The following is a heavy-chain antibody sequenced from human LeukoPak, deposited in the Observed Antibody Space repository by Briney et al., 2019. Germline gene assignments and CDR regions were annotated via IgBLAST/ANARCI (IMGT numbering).Heavy chain of an antibody. J-gene: IGHJ4*02. CDR3: ATRQAFYGSGSYYY. CDR2: IYYSGST. Sequence: SETLSLTCTVSGGSISSYYWSWIRQPPGKGLEWIGYIYYSGSTNYNPSLKSRVTISVDTSKNQFSLKLSSVTAADTAVYYCATRQAFYGSGSYYYWGQGTLVTVSS. V-gene: IGHV4-59*12. CDR1: GGSISSYY. D-gene: IGHD3-10*01.